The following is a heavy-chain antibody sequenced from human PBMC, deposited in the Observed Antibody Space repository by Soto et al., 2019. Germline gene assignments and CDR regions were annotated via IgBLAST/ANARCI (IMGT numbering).Heavy chain of an antibody. CDR2: IKQDGSEK. J-gene: IGHJ3*02. CDR1: GFSFSSSW. CDR3: ARLDAFDI. V-gene: IGHV3-7*01. Sequence: GGSLRLSGAASGFSFSSSWMSWFRQAPGKGLEWVAKIKQDGSEKYYVGSVKGRFTISRDNAKNSLYLQMNSLRVADTAVYYCARLDAFDIWGQGTMVTVSS.